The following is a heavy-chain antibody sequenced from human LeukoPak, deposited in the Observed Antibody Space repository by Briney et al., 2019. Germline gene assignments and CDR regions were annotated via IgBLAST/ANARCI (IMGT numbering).Heavy chain of an antibody. CDR1: GGSISSGGYY. D-gene: IGHD6-13*01. Sequence: SETLSLTCTVSGGSISSGGYYWSWIRQPPGKGLEWIGYIYYSGSTNYNPSLKSRVTISVDTSKNQFSLKLSSVTAADTAVYYCARQPYSSRPFDYWGQGTLVTVSS. CDR2: IYYSGST. CDR3: ARQPYSSRPFDY. V-gene: IGHV4-61*08. J-gene: IGHJ4*02.